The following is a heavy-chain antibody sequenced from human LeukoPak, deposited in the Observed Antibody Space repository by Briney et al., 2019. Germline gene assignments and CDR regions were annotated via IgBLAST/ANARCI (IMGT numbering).Heavy chain of an antibody. D-gene: IGHD6-13*01. V-gene: IGHV3-7*01. CDR3: ARDRSQQRLVRGQRGYYFYMDV. CDR1: GFTFTTYW. Sequence: GGSLRLSCAASGFTFTTYWLGWVRQPPGKGLEWVANIKQDGTEKYYVDSVKGRFTISRDNAKNSLYLQMNSLRAEDTAVYYCARDRSQQRLVRGQRGYYFYMDVWGKGTAVTISS. CDR2: IKQDGTEK. J-gene: IGHJ6*03.